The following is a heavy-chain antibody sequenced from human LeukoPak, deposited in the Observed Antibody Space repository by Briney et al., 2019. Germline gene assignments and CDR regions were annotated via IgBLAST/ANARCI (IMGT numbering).Heavy chain of an antibody. CDR3: ATGGVGATLDY. CDR2: ISGSGGST. Sequence: PGGSLRHSCAASGFTFNSYAMSWVRQAPGKGLEWVSAISGSGGSTYYADSVKGRFTISRDNSKNTLYLQMNSLRAEDTAAYYCATGGVGATLDYWGQGTLVTVSS. J-gene: IGHJ4*02. D-gene: IGHD1-26*01. V-gene: IGHV3-23*01. CDR1: GFTFNSYA.